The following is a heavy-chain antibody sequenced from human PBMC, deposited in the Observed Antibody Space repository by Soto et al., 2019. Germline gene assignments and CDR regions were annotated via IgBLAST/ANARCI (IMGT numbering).Heavy chain of an antibody. D-gene: IGHD4-17*01. CDR2: IYYSGST. Sequence: PSETLSLTCTVSGGSISSYYWSWIRQSPGKGLEWIGYIYYSGSTNYNPSLKSRVTMSVDTSKNQFSLKLSSVTAADTAVYYCASNYDDYPFDYWGQGTLVTVSS. CDR3: ASNYDDYPFDY. CDR1: GGSISSYY. J-gene: IGHJ4*02. V-gene: IGHV4-59*01.